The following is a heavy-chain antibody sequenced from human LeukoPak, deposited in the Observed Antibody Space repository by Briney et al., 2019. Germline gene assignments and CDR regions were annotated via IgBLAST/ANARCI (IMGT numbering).Heavy chain of an antibody. CDR1: GFSLSTSGVS. Sequence: SGPTLVNPTQTLTLTCTFSGFSLSTSGVSVGWIRQPPGKALEWLALIYWDDDKRHSPSLKTRLTITKDASKNQVVLTMTNMDPVDTATYYWAHRHSSGWYSCFDYWGQGTLVTVSS. CDR2: IYWDDDK. V-gene: IGHV2-5*02. J-gene: IGHJ4*02. CDR3: AHRHSSGWYSCFDY. D-gene: IGHD6-19*01.